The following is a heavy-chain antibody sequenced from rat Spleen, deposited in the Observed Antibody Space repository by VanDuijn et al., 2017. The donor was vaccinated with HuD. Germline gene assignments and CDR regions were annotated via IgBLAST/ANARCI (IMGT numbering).Heavy chain of an antibody. Sequence: EVKLVESGGGLVQPGRSLKLSCAASGITFSNYAMAWVRQAPTKGLEWVATINFDGSSTYYGDSVKGRFTISRDNAKSTLYLQMDSLRSEDTATYYCARDSSHIYFDYWGQGVMVTVSS. V-gene: IGHV5-29*01. D-gene: IGHD1-2*01. CDR1: GITFSNYA. CDR2: INFDGSST. J-gene: IGHJ2*01. CDR3: ARDSSHIYFDY.